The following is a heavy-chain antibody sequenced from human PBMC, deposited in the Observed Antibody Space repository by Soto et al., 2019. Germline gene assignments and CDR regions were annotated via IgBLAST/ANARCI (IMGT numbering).Heavy chain of an antibody. CDR1: GGTFSSYA. Sequence: SVKVSCKASGGTFSSYAINWVLQAPGQGLEWMGGIIPIFGTPNYAQKFQGRVTITADESTSTAYMELSSLRSEDTAVYYCARGTIEYYDTSGLIPLYYYYGMDVWG. CDR3: ARGTIEYYDTSGLIPLYYYYGMDV. D-gene: IGHD3-22*01. V-gene: IGHV1-69*13. J-gene: IGHJ6*02. CDR2: IIPIFGTP.